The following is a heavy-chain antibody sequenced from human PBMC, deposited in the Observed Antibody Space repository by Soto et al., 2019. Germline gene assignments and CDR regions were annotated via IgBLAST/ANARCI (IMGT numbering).Heavy chain of an antibody. CDR2: INSDGSST. CDR3: ARSGGGSSVVFDY. V-gene: IGHV3-74*01. D-gene: IGHD6-19*01. Sequence: GGSLRLSCAASGFTFSSYWMHWVRQAPGKGLVWVSRINSDGSSTSYADSVKGRFTISRDNAKNTLYLQMNSLRAEDTAVYYCARSGGGSSVVFDYWGQGTLVTVSS. CDR1: GFTFSSYW. J-gene: IGHJ4*02.